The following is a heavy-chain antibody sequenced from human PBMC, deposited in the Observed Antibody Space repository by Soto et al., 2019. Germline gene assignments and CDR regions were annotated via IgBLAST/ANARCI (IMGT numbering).Heavy chain of an antibody. J-gene: IGHJ5*02. CDR3: ARAAMIAEAVSVYFDH. CDR2: IKNDGSGE. Sequence: GGSLRLSCEASGFNFSNYWLSWVRQAPGKGLEWVANIKNDGSGEWYGASVKGRFTISRDNARNSLFIEMNSLRAEDTAVYFCARAAMIAEAVSVYFDHWGQGTLVTVSS. D-gene: IGHD3-22*01. CDR1: GFNFSNYW. V-gene: IGHV3-7*03.